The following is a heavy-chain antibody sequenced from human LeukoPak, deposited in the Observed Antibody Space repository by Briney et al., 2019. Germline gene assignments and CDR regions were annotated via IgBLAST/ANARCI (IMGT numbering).Heavy chain of an antibody. CDR3: ASGEQWPTYY. D-gene: IGHD6-19*01. J-gene: IGHJ4*02. Sequence: ASVKVSCKASGYTFTGDYMHWVRQAPGQGLEWMGWINPNSGGTNYVQKFQGSVTMTRDTSISTAYMELRRLRYDDTAVYYCASGEQWPTYYWGQGTLVTVSS. CDR1: GYTFTGDY. V-gene: IGHV1-2*02. CDR2: INPNSGGT.